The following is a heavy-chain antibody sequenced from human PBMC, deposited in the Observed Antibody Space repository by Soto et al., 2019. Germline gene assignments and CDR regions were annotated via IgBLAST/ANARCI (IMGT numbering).Heavy chain of an antibody. CDR2: IYWDDDQ. D-gene: IGHD2-21*01. V-gene: IGHV2-5*02. Sequence: QITLKESGPTLVKPTQPLTLTCTFSGFSLTADGVGVGWIRQPPGKALDWLALIYWDDDQRYSPSLKTRLTITKDTSKNQVVLTMTNMDPVDTGTYYCAHAYGGTSWPNDAFDVWGQGTVVTVSS. CDR3: AHAYGGTSWPNDAFDV. J-gene: IGHJ3*01. CDR1: GFSLTADGVG.